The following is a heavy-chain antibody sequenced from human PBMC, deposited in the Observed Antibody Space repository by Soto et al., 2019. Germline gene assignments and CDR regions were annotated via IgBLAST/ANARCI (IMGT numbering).Heavy chain of an antibody. V-gene: IGHV4-39*01. J-gene: IGHJ6*02. Sequence: ASETLSLTCTVSGGSISSSSYYWGWIRQPPGKGLEWIGSIYYSGSTYYNPSLKSRVTISVDTSKNQFSLKLSSVTAADTAVYYCARRDSSSSWGYYYYGMDVWGQGTTVTVSS. CDR3: ARRDSSSSWGYYYYGMDV. CDR1: GGSISSSSYY. D-gene: IGHD6-6*01. CDR2: IYYSGST.